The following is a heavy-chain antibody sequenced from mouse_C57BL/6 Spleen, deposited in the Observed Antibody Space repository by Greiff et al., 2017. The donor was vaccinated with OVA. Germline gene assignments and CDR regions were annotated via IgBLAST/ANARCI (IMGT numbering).Heavy chain of an antibody. CDR3: TRDPITTAFDY. V-gene: IGHV5-9-1*02. CDR2: ISSGGDYI. D-gene: IGHD1-2*01. Sequence: EVQRVESGEGLVKPGGSLKLSCAASGFTFSSYAMSWVRQTPEKRLEWVAYISSGGDYIYYADTVKGRFTISRDNARNTLYLQMSSLKSEDTAMYYCTRDPITTAFDYWGQGTTLTVSS. J-gene: IGHJ2*01. CDR1: GFTFSSYA.